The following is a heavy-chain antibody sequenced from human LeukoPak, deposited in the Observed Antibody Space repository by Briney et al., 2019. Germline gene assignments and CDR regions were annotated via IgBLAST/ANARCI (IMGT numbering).Heavy chain of an antibody. CDR1: GFIFSNYA. J-gene: IGHJ4*02. Sequence: GRSLRLSCAASGFIFSNYAMSWVRQAPGKGLEWVSAIDSTGADTWYADSVKGRFTISKDSSKTILYLQMNSLRAEDAAVYFCAKGSAAGRPYYFDYWGQGTLVTVSS. CDR3: AKGSAAGRPYYFDY. V-gene: IGHV3-23*01. D-gene: IGHD6-25*01. CDR2: IDSTGADT.